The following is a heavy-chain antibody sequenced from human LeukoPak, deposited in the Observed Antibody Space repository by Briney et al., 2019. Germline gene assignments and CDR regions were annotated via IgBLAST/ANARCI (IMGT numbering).Heavy chain of an antibody. CDR1: GASINTYY. D-gene: IGHD2-15*01. CDR3: ARRYCSGGSCYSCLDY. CDR2: IFYSGSA. J-gene: IGHJ4*02. Sequence: SETLSLTCTVSGASINTYYWSWIRQPPGRGLEWIGYIFYSGSANYNPSLKSRVTISVDTSNNQFSLKLSSVTAADTAVYYCARRYCSGGSCYSCLDYWGQGTLVTVSS. V-gene: IGHV4-59*08.